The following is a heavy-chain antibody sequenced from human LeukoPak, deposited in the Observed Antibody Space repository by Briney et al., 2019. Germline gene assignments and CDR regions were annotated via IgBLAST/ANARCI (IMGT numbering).Heavy chain of an antibody. J-gene: IGHJ4*02. CDR2: IRSKAYGGTT. CDR3: ICYDSSGYYYDLDY. CDR1: GFTSGDYA. D-gene: IGHD3-22*01. V-gene: IGHV3-49*03. Sequence: PGGSLRLSCTASGFTSGDYAMSWFRQAPGKGLEWVGFIRSKAYGGTTEYAASVKGRFTISRDDSKSIAYLQMNSLKTEDTAVYYCICYDSSGYYYDLDYWGQGTLVTVSS.